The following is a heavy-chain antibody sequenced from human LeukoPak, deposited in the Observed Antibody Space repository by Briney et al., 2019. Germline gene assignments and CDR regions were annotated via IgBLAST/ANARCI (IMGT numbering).Heavy chain of an antibody. V-gene: IGHV1-18*01. CDR1: GYTFTSYG. J-gene: IGHJ3*02. CDR2: ISAYNGNT. Sequence: ASVKVSCKASGYTFTSYGISWVRQAPGQGLGWMGRISAYNGNTNYAQKLQGRVTMTTDTSTSTAYMELRSLRSDDTAVYYCAREGGYSSLNDAFDIWGQGTMVTVSS. D-gene: IGHD5-18*01. CDR3: AREGGYSSLNDAFDI.